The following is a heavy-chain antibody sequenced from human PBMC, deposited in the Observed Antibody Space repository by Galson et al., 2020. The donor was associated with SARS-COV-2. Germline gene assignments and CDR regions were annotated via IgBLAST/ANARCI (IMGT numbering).Heavy chain of an antibody. CDR3: ARISLAVAGICFDP. CDR2: IFSNDEK. CDR1: GFSLSNARMG. D-gene: IGHD6-19*01. J-gene: IGHJ5*02. Sequence: GPTLVKPTETLTLTCTASGFSLSNARMGVSWIRQPPGKALEWLAHIFSNDEKSYSTSLKSRLTISKDTSKSQVVLTMTNMDPVDTATYYCARISLAVAGICFDPWGQGTLVTVSS. V-gene: IGHV2-26*01.